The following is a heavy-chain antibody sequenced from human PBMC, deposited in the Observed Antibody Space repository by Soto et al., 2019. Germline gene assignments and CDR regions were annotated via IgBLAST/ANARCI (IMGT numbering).Heavy chain of an antibody. CDR2: IYSGGST. Sequence: EVQLVESGGGLVQPGGSLRLSCAASGFTVSSNYMSWVRQAPGKGLEWVSVIYSGGSTYYAESVKGRFTISRDNSKNTLYLQMNSLRAEDTAVYYCARLQQLAQFDYWGQGTLVTVSS. D-gene: IGHD6-13*01. V-gene: IGHV3-66*01. CDR1: GFTVSSNY. J-gene: IGHJ4*02. CDR3: ARLQQLAQFDY.